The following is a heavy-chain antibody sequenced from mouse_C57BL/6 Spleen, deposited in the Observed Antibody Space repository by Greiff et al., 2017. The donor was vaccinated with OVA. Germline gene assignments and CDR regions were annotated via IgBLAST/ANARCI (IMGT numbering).Heavy chain of an antibody. CDR3: ARKGEWLLPLFDY. J-gene: IGHJ2*01. CDR2: SAPSDSYP. Sequence: QVQLQQPGAELVKPGASGKMSCKASGYTFASYWMRWVKQRAGQGLEWLGASAPSDSYPNCSPKFKGKATLTVDTSSSTAYMQLSSLTSEDSAVYYCARKGEWLLPLFDYWGQGTTLTVSA. CDR1: GYTFASYW. D-gene: IGHD2-3*01. V-gene: IGHV1-50*01.